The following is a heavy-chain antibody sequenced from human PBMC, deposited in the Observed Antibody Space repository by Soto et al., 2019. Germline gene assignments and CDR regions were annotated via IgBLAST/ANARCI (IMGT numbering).Heavy chain of an antibody. Sequence: GASVKVSCKASGGTFSSYTISWVRQAPGQGLEWMGRIIPILGIANYAQKFQGRVTITADKSTSTAYMELSSLRSEDTAVYYCARGFIAAAGTPGVDYWGQGTLVTVSS. J-gene: IGHJ4*02. V-gene: IGHV1-69*02. CDR2: IIPILGIA. CDR1: GGTFSSYT. CDR3: ARGFIAAAGTPGVDY. D-gene: IGHD6-13*01.